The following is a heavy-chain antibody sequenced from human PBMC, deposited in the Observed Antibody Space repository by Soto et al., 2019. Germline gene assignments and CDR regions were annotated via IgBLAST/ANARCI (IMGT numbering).Heavy chain of an antibody. D-gene: IGHD5-12*01. CDR1: GYTFISYD. CDR3: ARGDGYIFDF. CDR2: MNPNTGDT. V-gene: IGHV1-8*01. Sequence: QVQLVQSGAEVKKPGASVKVSCKASGYTFISYDINWVRQATGQGLEWMGWMNPNTGDTGYAQKFQGRVTMTRNTSINTAKLELSSLRSEETAVYFCARGDGYIFDFCGQGTVVTVSS. J-gene: IGHJ4*02.